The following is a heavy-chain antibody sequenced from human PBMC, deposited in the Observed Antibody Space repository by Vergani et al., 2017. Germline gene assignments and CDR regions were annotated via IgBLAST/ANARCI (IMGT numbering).Heavy chain of an antibody. Sequence: QVQLVESGGGVVQPGRSLRLSCAASGFTFSSYGMHWVRQAPGKGLEGVAVISYDGSNKYYADSVKGRFTISRDNSKNTLYLQMNSLRAEDTAVYYCAKDLSTIHPGYYGMDVWGQGTTVTVSS. CDR3: AKDLSTIHPGYYGMDV. CDR1: GFTFSSYG. CDR2: ISYDGSNK. V-gene: IGHV3-30*18. J-gene: IGHJ6*02. D-gene: IGHD2-2*01.